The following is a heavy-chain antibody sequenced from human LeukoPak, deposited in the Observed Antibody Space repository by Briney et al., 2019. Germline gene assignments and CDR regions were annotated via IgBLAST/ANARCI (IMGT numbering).Heavy chain of an antibody. CDR2: VWYDGSIQ. CDR3: ARDFGGNLEY. D-gene: IGHD4-23*01. CDR1: GFTFSTYG. V-gene: IGHV3-33*01. J-gene: IGHJ4*02. Sequence: GGSLRLSCAASGFTFSTYGMHWVRQAPGKGLEWVAIVWYDGSIQYYADSVKGRFTISRGNSKSTLYLQMNSLRAEDTAVYYCARDFGGNLEYWGQGTLVTVSS.